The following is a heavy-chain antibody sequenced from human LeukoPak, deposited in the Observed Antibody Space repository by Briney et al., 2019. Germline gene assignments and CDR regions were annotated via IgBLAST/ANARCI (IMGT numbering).Heavy chain of an antibody. CDR1: GYTFTGYY. J-gene: IGHJ4*02. V-gene: IGHV1-46*01. CDR2: INPSGGST. CDR3: AREPIAVAGFHGGYYFDY. D-gene: IGHD6-19*01. Sequence: ASVKVSCKASGYTFTGYYMHWVRQAPGQGLEWMGIINPSGGSTSYAQKFQGRVTMTRDMSTSTVYMELSSLRSEDTAVYYCAREPIAVAGFHGGYYFDYWGQGTLVTVSS.